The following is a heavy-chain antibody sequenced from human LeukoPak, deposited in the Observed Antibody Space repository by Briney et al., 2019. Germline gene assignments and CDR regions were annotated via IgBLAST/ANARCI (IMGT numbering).Heavy chain of an antibody. D-gene: IGHD2-21*02. J-gene: IGHJ4*02. CDR3: AGGDRWLRPPYFDY. CDR2: IYYSGST. CDR1: GGSIGSSNYY. Sequence: PSETLSLTCTVSGGSIGSSNYYWVWIRQPPGKGLEWIGSIYYSGSTYYNSSLKSRVTMSVDTSKNQFSLKLSSVTAADTAVYYCAGGDRWLRPPYFDYWGQGTLVTVSS. V-gene: IGHV4-39*01.